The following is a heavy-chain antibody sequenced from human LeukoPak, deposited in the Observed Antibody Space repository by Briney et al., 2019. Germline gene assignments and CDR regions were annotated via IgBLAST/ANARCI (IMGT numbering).Heavy chain of an antibody. CDR2: IWYDGSNK. J-gene: IGHJ4*02. D-gene: IGHD3-10*01. Sequence: GGSLRLSCAASGFTFSSYGMHWVRQAPGKGLEWVAVIWYDGSNKYYADSVKGRFTISGDNSKNTLYLQMNSLRAEDTAVYYYARVKGSGSYYPTDYWGQGTLVTVSS. CDR3: ARVKGSGSYYPTDY. CDR1: GFTFSSYG. V-gene: IGHV3-33*01.